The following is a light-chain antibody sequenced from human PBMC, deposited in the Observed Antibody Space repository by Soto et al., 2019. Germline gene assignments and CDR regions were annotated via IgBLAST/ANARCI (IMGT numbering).Light chain of an antibody. CDR1: SSDVGGYKY. CDR2: EVT. CDR3: TSYTSGTTVI. V-gene: IGLV2-14*01. J-gene: IGLJ2*01. Sequence: QSSLTQPASVSGFPGQSITISCTGTSSDVGGYKYVSWYQQHPDKAPKLMIYEVTNRPSGVSNRFSGSKSGNTASLTISGLQAEEEADYYCTSYTSGTTVIFGGGTKLTVL.